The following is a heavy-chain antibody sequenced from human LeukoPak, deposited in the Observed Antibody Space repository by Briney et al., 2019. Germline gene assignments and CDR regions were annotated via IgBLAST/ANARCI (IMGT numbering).Heavy chain of an antibody. CDR2: IYYSGST. J-gene: IGHJ6*03. CDR1: GGSISSYY. D-gene: IGHD2-15*01. V-gene: IGHV4-59*01. Sequence: SETLSLTCTVSGGSISSYYWSWIRQPPGKGLEWIGYIYYSGSTNYNPSLKSRVTISVDTSENQFSLKLSSVTAADTAVYYCARSVEGYCSGGSCYSYYYYMDVWGKGTTVTVSS. CDR3: ARSVEGYCSGGSCYSYYYYMDV.